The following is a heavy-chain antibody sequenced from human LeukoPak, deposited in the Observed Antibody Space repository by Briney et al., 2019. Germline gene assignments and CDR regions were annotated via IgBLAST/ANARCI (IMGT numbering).Heavy chain of an antibody. CDR3: ASVIAAAGYYFDY. D-gene: IGHD6-13*01. V-gene: IGHV4-4*07. CDR1: GGSISSYY. J-gene: IGHJ4*02. CDR2: IYTSGST. Sequence: PSETLSLTCTVSGGSISSYYWSWLRQPAGKGLEWIGRIYTSGSTNYNPSLKSRVTMSVDTSKNQFSLKLSSVTAAGTAVYYCASVIAAAGYYFDYWGQGTLVTVSS.